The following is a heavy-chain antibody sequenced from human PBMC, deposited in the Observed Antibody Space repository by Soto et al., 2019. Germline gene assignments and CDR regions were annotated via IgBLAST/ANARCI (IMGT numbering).Heavy chain of an antibody. CDR2: IVPVFGSV. CDR1: EGSFSNYA. D-gene: IGHD1-26*01. CDR3: ARPANIAGREGDHYYYYGMDV. J-gene: IGHJ6*02. V-gene: IGHV1-69*06. Sequence: QVQLVQSGAEVKKPGSSVKVSCKTSEGSFSNYAISWVRQAPGQGLEWMGGIVPVFGSVKYAQNFHGRVTLAADTVTTTAYRELGSLGSDDTAVYYCARPANIAGREGDHYYYYGMDVWGQGTTVTVAS.